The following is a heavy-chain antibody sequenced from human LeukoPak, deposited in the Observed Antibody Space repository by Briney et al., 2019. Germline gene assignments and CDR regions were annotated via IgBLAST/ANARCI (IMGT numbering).Heavy chain of an antibody. CDR3: AKGVITFGGVIVQPFDY. D-gene: IGHD3-16*02. V-gene: IGHV3-23*01. Sequence: GGSLRLSCAASGFTFSSFAMSWVRQAPGKGLEWVSSISGSGSSTYYADSVKGQFTISRDNSKNTLYLQMNSLRAEDTAVYFCAKGVITFGGVIVQPFDYWGQGTLVTVSS. J-gene: IGHJ4*02. CDR1: GFTFSSFA. CDR2: ISGSGSST.